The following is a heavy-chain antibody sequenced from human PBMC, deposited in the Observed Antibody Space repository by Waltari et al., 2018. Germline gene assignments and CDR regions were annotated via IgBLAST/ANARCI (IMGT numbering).Heavy chain of an antibody. CDR3: TTRTWTEMFDI. D-gene: IGHD1-1*01. J-gene: IGHJ3*02. V-gene: IGHV3-15*01. CDR1: GFIFSDAW. Sequence: VQLVESGGGFIKPGGSLRLSCAASGFIFSDAWMSWVRQAPGKGPEWIGRIKSRADGGTADYAAPVKGRFTISRDDSKNTLYLQMNSLKTEDAAVYYCTTRTWTEMFDIWGQGTMVTVSS. CDR2: IKSRADGGTA.